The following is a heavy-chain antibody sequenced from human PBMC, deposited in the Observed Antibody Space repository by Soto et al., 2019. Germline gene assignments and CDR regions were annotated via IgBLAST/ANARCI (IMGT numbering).Heavy chain of an antibody. V-gene: IGHV5-51*01. CDR1: GYSFTSYW. Sequence: GESLKISCKGSGYSFTSYWIGWVRQMPGKGLEWMGIIYPGDSDTRYSPSFQGQVTISADKSISTAYLQWSSLKASDTAMYYCARHGCSSTSCYTFYYYGMDVWGQGTTVTVSS. D-gene: IGHD2-2*02. CDR3: ARHGCSSTSCYTFYYYGMDV. J-gene: IGHJ6*02. CDR2: IYPGDSDT.